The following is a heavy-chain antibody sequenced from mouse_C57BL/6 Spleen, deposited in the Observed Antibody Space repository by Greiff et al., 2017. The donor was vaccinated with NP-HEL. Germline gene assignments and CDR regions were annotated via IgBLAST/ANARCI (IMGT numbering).Heavy chain of an antibody. V-gene: IGHV1-69*01. Sequence: QVQLKQPGAELVMPGASVKLSCKASGYTFTSYWMHWVKQRPGQGLEWIGEIDPSDSYTNYNQKFKGKSTLTVDKSSSTAYMQLSSLTSEDSAVYYCARSTYSNSWFAYWGQGTLVTVSA. J-gene: IGHJ3*01. CDR1: GYTFTSYW. D-gene: IGHD2-5*01. CDR3: ARSTYSNSWFAY. CDR2: IDPSDSYT.